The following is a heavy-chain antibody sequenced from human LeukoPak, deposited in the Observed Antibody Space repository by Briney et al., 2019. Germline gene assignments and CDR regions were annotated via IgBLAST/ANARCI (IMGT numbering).Heavy chain of an antibody. Sequence: GRSLRLSCAASGFTFSSYGMHWVRQAPGKGLEWVAVIWYDGSNKYYADSVKGRFTVSRDNSKNTVYLQMNSLRAEDTAVYYCARDPGDYVGNDAFDIWGQGTMVTVSS. CDR1: GFTFSSYG. J-gene: IGHJ3*02. CDR2: IWYDGSNK. D-gene: IGHD4-17*01. CDR3: ARDPGDYVGNDAFDI. V-gene: IGHV3-33*01.